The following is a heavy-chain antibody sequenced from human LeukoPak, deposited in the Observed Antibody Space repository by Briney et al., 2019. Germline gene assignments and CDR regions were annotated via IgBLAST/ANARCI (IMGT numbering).Heavy chain of an antibody. CDR1: GYTFTGYY. J-gene: IGHJ1*01. CDR3: ARGPYYYDSSGQNEYFQR. D-gene: IGHD3-22*01. Sequence: ASVKVSCKASGYTFTGYYMHWVRQAPGQGLEWMGWINPNSGGTNYAQKFQGRVTMTRDTSISTAYMELSRLRSDDTAVYYCARGPYYYDSSGQNEYFQRWGQGTLVTVSS. V-gene: IGHV1-2*02. CDR2: INPNSGGT.